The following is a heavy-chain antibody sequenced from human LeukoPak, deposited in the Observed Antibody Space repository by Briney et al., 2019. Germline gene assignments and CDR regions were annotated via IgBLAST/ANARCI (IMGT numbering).Heavy chain of an antibody. Sequence: SETLSLTCAVYGGSFSGYYWSWIRQPPGKGLEWIGEINHSGSTNCNPSLKSRVTISVDTSKNQFSLKLSSVTAADTAVYYCARGRGYSGYINTWGQGTLDTVSS. V-gene: IGHV4-34*01. J-gene: IGHJ4*02. D-gene: IGHD5-12*01. CDR3: ARGRGYSGYINT. CDR2: INHSGST. CDR1: GGSFSGYY.